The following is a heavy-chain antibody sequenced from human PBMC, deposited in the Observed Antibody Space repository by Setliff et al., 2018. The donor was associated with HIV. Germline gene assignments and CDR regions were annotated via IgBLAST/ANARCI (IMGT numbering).Heavy chain of an antibody. CDR2: IYSSGST. V-gene: IGHV4-4*07. CDR3: ARHRDGYYDYYYMDV. J-gene: IGHJ6*03. Sequence: SETLSLTCTVSGGSISSDYWSWIRQPAGKGLEWIGRIYSSGSTNYNPSLKSRVTMSVDTSKNQFSLKLSSVTAADTAVYYCARHRDGYYDYYYMDVWGKGTTVTVSS. CDR1: GGSISSDY.